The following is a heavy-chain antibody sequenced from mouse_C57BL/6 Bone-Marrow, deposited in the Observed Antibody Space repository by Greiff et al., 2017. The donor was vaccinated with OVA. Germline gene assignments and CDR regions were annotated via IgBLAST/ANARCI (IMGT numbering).Heavy chain of an antibody. D-gene: IGHD4-1*01. Sequence: VQLKQSGAELVRPGASVKLSCTASGFNIKDDYMHWVKQRPEQGLEWIGWIDPEDGDTEYASKFKGKATITADTSSNTAYLQLSSLTSEDPAVYYGTSPNRAPAWFAYWGQGTPVTVSA. J-gene: IGHJ3*01. V-gene: IGHV14-4*01. CDR3: TSPNRAPAWFAY. CDR2: IDPEDGDT. CDR1: GFNIKDDY.